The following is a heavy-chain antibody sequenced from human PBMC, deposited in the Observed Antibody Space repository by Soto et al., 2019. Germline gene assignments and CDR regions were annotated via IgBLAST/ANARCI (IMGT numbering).Heavy chain of an antibody. Sequence: SGPTLVNPTQPLTLTCSLSELSLSTSGVGVVWIRQPPGKPLEWHAFIYWNDDKRYSPSLQSRLTISKDTSKNQVVLTLTNMDPVDTATYYCARQTTDSLVVPVAITPYYYNGMDVWGQGTTVTVSS. CDR3: ARQTTDSLVVPVAITPYYYNGMDV. D-gene: IGHD2-2*01. J-gene: IGHJ6*02. CDR2: IYWNDDK. CDR1: ELSLSTSGVG. V-gene: IGHV2-5*01.